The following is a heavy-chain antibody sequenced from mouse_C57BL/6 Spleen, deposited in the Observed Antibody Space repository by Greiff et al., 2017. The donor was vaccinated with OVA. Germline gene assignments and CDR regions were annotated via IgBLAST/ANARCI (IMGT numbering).Heavy chain of an antibody. J-gene: IGHJ1*03. CDR1: GFTFSSYA. V-gene: IGHV5-9-1*02. CDR2: ISSGGDYI. D-gene: IGHD1-1*01. Sequence: EVNVVESGEGLVKPGGSLKLSCAASGFTFSSYAMSWVRQTPEKRLEWVAYISSGGDYIYYADTVKGRFTISRDNARNTLYLQMSSLKSEDTAMYYCTRGDYGSSRYFDVWGTGTTVTVSS. CDR3: TRGDYGSSRYFDV.